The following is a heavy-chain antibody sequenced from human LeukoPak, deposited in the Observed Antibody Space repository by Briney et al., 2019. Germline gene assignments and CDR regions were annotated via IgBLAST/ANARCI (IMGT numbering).Heavy chain of an antibody. J-gene: IGHJ4*02. D-gene: IGHD6-19*01. CDR2: INPNSGGT. Sequence: ASVKVSCKASGHTFTGYYMHWVRQAPGQGLEWMGWINPNSGGTNYAQKFQGRVTMTRDTSISTAYMELSRLRSDDTAVYYCARDRSPPSAPVAGNFDYWGQGALVTVSS. CDR3: ARDRSPPSAPVAGNFDY. CDR1: GHTFTGYY. V-gene: IGHV1-2*02.